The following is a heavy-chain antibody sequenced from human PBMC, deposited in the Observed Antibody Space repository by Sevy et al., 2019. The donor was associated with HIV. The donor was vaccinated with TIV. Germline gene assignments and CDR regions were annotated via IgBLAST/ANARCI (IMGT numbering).Heavy chain of an antibody. Sequence: ASVKVSCKVSGYTLTEFSMHWVRQAPGKGLEWMGTFDPEDGETIYARKFQGRVTMTEDTSTDTAYMELSSLRSEDTAVYYCATTKDYYYSSGYPFDYWGQGTQVTVSS. CDR3: ATTKDYYYSSGYPFDY. V-gene: IGHV1-24*01. CDR2: FDPEDGET. J-gene: IGHJ4*02. CDR1: GYTLTEFS. D-gene: IGHD3-22*01.